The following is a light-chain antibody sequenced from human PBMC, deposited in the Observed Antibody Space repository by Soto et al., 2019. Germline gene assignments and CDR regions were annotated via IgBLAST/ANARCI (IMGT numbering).Light chain of an antibody. CDR1: KSDIGVYDF. CDR2: EVV. J-gene: IGLJ1*01. CDR3: SSYAGTNNLLYV. V-gene: IGLV2-8*01. Sequence: QSVLTQPPSASGSPGQSVTISCTGTKSDIGVYDFVSWYQHHPGKAPRLIIYEVVQRPSGVPDRFSGSKSGNTASLTVSGLQAADEADYYCSSYAGTNNLLYVFGTGTKVTVL.